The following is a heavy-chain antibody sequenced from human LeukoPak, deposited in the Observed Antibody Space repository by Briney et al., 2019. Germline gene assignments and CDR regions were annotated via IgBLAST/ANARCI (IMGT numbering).Heavy chain of an antibody. Sequence: GASVKVSCKASGYTFTSYGVSWVRQAPGQGLEWRGWISAYNGGTKYAQRFEGRVTMTRDTSISTAYMELSRLRSDDTAVYYCARDEAADGWNAFDIWGQGTMVTVSS. CDR1: GYTFTSYG. V-gene: IGHV1-18*01. CDR3: ARDEAADGWNAFDI. D-gene: IGHD6-13*01. CDR2: ISAYNGGT. J-gene: IGHJ3*02.